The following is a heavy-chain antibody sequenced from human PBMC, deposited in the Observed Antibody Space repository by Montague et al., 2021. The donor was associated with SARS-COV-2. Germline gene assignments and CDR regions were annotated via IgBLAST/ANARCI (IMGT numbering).Heavy chain of an antibody. Sequence: SETLSLTCVFYGGSISPDNWGPIGRPPAGTPVASVGGIPPTASIKSKPSIKSRDSMSVDKSWNQFSLKLTSVTAADTAIYYCARKGSGRSDLAYWGQGTLVTVSS. J-gene: IGHJ4*02. V-gene: IGHV4-59*10. CDR3: ARKGSGRSDLAY. D-gene: IGHD1-26*01. CDR2: IPPTASI. CDR1: GGSISPDNW.